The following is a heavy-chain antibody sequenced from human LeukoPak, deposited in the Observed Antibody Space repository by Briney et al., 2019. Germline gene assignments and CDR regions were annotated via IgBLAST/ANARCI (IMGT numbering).Heavy chain of an antibody. CDR2: ISYSGST. D-gene: IGHD6-19*01. CDR3: ARGKYSNDWYGWGFDY. J-gene: IGHJ4*02. Sequence: SETLSLTCTVSGGSISSYYWSWIRQPPGKGLEWIGYISYSGSTNYNPSLKSRVTTSVDTSKNQFSLRLSSVTAADTAVYYCARGKYSNDWYGWGFDYWGQGTLVTVSS. CDR1: GGSISSYY. V-gene: IGHV4-59*01.